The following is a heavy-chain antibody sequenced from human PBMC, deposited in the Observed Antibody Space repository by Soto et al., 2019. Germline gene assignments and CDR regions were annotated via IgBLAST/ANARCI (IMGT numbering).Heavy chain of an antibody. CDR1: GYRFTSYW. CDR3: ARTSAAGKYYYGLDV. CDR2: IYPGDSDT. V-gene: IGHV5-51*01. D-gene: IGHD6-13*01. Sequence: GECLKISCKGSGYRFTSYWIGWGRQRPGKGLGWVGIIYPGDSDTRNSPSFQGQVTISADKSISTAYQQWSSLKASDTAMYYCARTSAAGKYYYGLDVWGQGTTVTVSS. J-gene: IGHJ6*02.